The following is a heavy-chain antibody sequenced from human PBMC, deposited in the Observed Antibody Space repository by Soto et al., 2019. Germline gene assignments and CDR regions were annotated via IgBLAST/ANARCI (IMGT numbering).Heavy chain of an antibody. V-gene: IGHV1-18*01. CDR2: ISAYNGNT. CDR1: GYTFTSYG. CDR3: ARGPPSYYDSSGYYKYFDY. J-gene: IGHJ4*02. Sequence: QVQLVQSGAEVKKPGASVKVSCKASGYTFTSYGISWVRQAPGQGLEWMGWISAYNGNTNYAQKLQGRVTMTTDTPXXXAXXELRSLRSDETAVYYCARGPPSYYDSSGYYKYFDYWGQGTLVTVSS. D-gene: IGHD3-22*01.